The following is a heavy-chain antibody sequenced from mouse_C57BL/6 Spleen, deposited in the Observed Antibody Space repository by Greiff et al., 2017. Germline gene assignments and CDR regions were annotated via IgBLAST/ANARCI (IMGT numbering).Heavy chain of an antibody. CDR3: ALYGSSSPFAY. CDR1: GYTFTSYW. CDR2: IHPNSGST. J-gene: IGHJ3*01. V-gene: IGHV1-64*01. D-gene: IGHD1-1*01. Sequence: QVQLQQPGAELVKPGASVKLSCKASGYTFTSYWMHWVKQRPGQGLEWIGMIHPNSGSTNYNEKFKSKATLTVDKSSTTAYMQLSSLTSEASAVYYCALYGSSSPFAYWGQGTLVTVSA.